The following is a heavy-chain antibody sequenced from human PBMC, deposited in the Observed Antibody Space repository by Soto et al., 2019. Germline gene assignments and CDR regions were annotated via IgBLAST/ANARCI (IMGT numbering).Heavy chain of an antibody. CDR1: GGTFRSYA. CDR2: IIPIFGTA. V-gene: IGHV1-69*13. Sequence: SVKVSCPAPGGTFRSYAISCVRQAPGQGLEWMGGIIPIFGTANYAQKFQGRVTITADESTSTAYMELSSLRSEDTAVYYCARDGPGGKGFDYWGQGALVTVSS. CDR3: ARDGPGGKGFDY. J-gene: IGHJ4*02.